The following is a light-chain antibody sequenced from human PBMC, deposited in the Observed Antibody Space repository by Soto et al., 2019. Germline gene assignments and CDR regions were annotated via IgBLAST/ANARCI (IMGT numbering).Light chain of an antibody. CDR3: QQYNSYSRT. V-gene: IGKV1-5*03. J-gene: IGKJ1*01. Sequence: DLPMTQSPSTLSASVGDRVTITCRASQSISNWLAWYQQKPGKAPKLLIYKASSLESGVPSRFSGSGSGTEFSLTISSLQPDDFATYYCQQYNSYSRTFGQGTKVEIK. CDR1: QSISNW. CDR2: KAS.